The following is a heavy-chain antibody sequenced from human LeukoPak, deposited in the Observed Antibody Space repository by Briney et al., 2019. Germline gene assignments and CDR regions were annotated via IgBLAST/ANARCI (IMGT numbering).Heavy chain of an antibody. CDR3: ARVPGGSYYAELDY. Sequence: GGSLRLSCAASGFTFDDYGMSWVRQAPGKGLEWVSGINWNGGSTGYADSVKGRFTISRDNAKNSLLLQMNSLRAEDTALYYCARVPGGSYYAELDYWGQGTLVTVSS. V-gene: IGHV3-20*04. CDR2: INWNGGST. J-gene: IGHJ4*02. D-gene: IGHD1-26*01. CDR1: GFTFDDYG.